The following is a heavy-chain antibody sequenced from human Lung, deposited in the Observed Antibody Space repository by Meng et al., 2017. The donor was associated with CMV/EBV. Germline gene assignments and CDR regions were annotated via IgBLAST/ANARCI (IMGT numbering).Heavy chain of an antibody. J-gene: IGHJ4*02. V-gene: IGHV3-23*01. Sequence: GGSXRLXCSASGFIFSNYAMSWVRQAPGKGLEWISFMSGSGSMMFYVDSVRGRFTISRDSSKNTLYLQMNSLRAEDTAVYYCAKKGGDGALHYFDDWGQGXLVTVSS. CDR2: MSGSGSMM. D-gene: IGHD3-16*01. CDR3: AKKGGDGALHYFDD. CDR1: GFIFSNYA.